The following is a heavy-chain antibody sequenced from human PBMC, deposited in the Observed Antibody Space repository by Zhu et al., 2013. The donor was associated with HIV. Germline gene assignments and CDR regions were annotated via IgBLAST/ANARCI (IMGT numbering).Heavy chain of an antibody. CDR3: ARDHSAAARRGFDY. J-gene: IGHJ4*02. CDR1: GYTFTSYA. V-gene: IGHV1-18*01. Sequence: QVHLVQSGPELKKPGASVRVSCKASGYTFTSYALAWVRQAPGQGLEWMGWINPYNGDTKYARRFQGRVTMSTDTSTSTAYMEVRTLRSDDTAVYFCARDHSAAARRGFDYWAQGTLVTVS. D-gene: IGHD6-13*01. CDR2: INPYNGDT.